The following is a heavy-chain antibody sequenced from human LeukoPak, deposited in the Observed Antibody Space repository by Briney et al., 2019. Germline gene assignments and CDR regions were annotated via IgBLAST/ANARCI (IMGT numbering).Heavy chain of an antibody. CDR3: ASVTGTTPYYYYYMDV. J-gene: IGHJ6*03. V-gene: IGHV3-21*01. D-gene: IGHD1-7*01. CDR1: GFTFSSYS. CDR2: ISSSSSYI. Sequence: GGSLRLSCAASGFTFSSYSMNWVRQAPGKGLEWVSSISSSSSYIYYADSVKGRFTISRDNAKNSLYLQMNSLRAEDTAVYYCASVTGTTPYYYYYMDVWGKGTTVTVSS.